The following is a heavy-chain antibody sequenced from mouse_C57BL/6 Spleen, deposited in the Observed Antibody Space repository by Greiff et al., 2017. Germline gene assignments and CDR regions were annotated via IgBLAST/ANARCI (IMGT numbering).Heavy chain of an antibody. V-gene: IGHV1-69*01. J-gene: IGHJ4*01. CDR1: GYTFTSYW. CDR3: ARGEYGNYRHAMDY. CDR2: IDPSDSYT. Sequence: VQLQQPGAELVMPGASVKLSCKASGYTFTSYWMHWVKQRPGQGLEWIGEIDPSDSYTNYNQKFKGKSTLTVDKSSSTAYMQLSSLTSEDSAVYYCARGEYGNYRHAMDYWGQGTSVTVSS. D-gene: IGHD2-1*01.